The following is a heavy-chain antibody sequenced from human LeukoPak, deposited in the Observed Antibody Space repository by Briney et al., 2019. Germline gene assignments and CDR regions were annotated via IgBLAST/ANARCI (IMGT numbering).Heavy chain of an antibody. CDR1: GFTVDSNY. J-gene: IGHJ4*02. D-gene: IGHD3-22*01. CDR3: ARGDDSGYYDYFDY. Sequence: GGSLRLSCAASGFTVDSNYLSWVRQAPRKGLEWVSTIYTGGNTYYAASVKGRFTISRDFSKNTVFLHMNSLRAEDTAMYYCARGDDSGYYDYFDYWGQGALVTVSS. CDR2: IYTGGNT. V-gene: IGHV3-53*01.